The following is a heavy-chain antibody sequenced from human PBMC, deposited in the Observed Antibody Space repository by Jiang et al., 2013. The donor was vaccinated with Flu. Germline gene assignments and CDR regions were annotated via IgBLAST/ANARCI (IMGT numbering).Heavy chain of an antibody. D-gene: IGHD5-24*01. V-gene: IGHV1-2*02. Sequence: GAEVKKPGASVKVSRKASGYIFTGYYMHWVRRAPGHGLEWLGNINCNNGDIDYAQKFQGRVTMTRDTSISTVYMELTSLRSDDTAVYYCARDPPSWDMATNMGDYDYWGQGTLVTVSS. J-gene: IGHJ4*02. CDR1: GYIFTGYY. CDR3: ARDPPSWDMATNMGDYDY. CDR2: INCNNGDI.